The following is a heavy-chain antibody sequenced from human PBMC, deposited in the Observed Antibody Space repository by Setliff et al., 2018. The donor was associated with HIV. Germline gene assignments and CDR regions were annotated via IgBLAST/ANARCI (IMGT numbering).Heavy chain of an antibody. CDR3: AIYWRASGTYVFDI. D-gene: IGHD2-15*01. Sequence: SETLSLTCTVSGGPMSGYYWSWLRQSPVKGLEWIGYIYSSGTTNYNPSFKSRVSISLDTSRSQFSLMLSSVTAADTAIYYCAIYWRASGTYVFDIWGLGTMVTDSS. CDR2: IYSSGTT. J-gene: IGHJ3*02. V-gene: IGHV4-4*08. CDR1: GGPMSGYY.